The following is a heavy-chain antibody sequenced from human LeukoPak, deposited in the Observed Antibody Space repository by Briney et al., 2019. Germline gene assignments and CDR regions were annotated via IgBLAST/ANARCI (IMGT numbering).Heavy chain of an antibody. V-gene: IGHV1-69*13. CDR1: GGTFSSYA. Sequence: GASVMVSCKASGGTFSSYAISWVRQAPGQGLEWMGGIIPIFGTANYAQKFQGRVTITADESTSTAYMELSSLRSEDTAVYYCASPMGYSGSPSLLNYFDYWGQGTLVTVSS. D-gene: IGHD1-26*01. J-gene: IGHJ4*02. CDR2: IIPIFGTA. CDR3: ASPMGYSGSPSLLNYFDY.